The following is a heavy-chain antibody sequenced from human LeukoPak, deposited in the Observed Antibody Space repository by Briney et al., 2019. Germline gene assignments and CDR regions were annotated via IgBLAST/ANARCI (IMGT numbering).Heavy chain of an antibody. Sequence: GGSLRLSCAGSGFTFSSYAMHWVRQAPGKGLEYVSAISSNGGSTYYANSVKGRFTISRDNSKNTLYLQMGSLRAEDMAVYYCARNDYDSSGFVDYWGQGTLVTVSS. CDR2: ISSNGGST. J-gene: IGHJ4*02. CDR3: ARNDYDSSGFVDY. CDR1: GFTFSSYA. V-gene: IGHV3-64*01. D-gene: IGHD3-22*01.